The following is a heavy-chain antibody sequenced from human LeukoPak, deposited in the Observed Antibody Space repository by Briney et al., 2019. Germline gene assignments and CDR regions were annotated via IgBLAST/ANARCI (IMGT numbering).Heavy chain of an antibody. Sequence: SQTLSLTCATSGDSVSSISVAWNWIRQSPSRRLEWLGRTYYRSKWYYEYAVSVKGRININPDPSKNQFSLQLNSVTPEDTAVYYCALARSEYHYGMDVWGQGTTVTVSS. CDR1: GDSVSSISVA. V-gene: IGHV6-1*01. J-gene: IGHJ6*02. CDR2: TYYRSKWYY. CDR3: ALARSEYHYGMDV.